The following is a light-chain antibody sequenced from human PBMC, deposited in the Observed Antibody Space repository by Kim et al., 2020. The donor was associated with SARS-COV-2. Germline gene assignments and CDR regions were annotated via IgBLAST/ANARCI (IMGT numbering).Light chain of an antibody. CDR3: QQYYSLPYT. V-gene: IGKV4-1*01. Sequence: DIVMTQSPDSLAVSLGERATINCKSSQTVLYSSNINNYLAWYQQKPGQPPKLLIYWASTRESGVPDRFSGSGSGTDFTLTINSLQAEDVAVYYCQQYYSLPYTFGQGTKLEI. J-gene: IGKJ2*01. CDR2: WAS. CDR1: QTVLYSSNINNY.